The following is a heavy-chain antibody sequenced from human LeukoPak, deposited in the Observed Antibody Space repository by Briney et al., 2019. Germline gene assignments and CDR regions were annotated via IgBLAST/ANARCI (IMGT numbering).Heavy chain of an antibody. CDR2: ISWNSGHI. J-gene: IGHJ6*02. V-gene: IGHV3-9*01. CDR3: VKDISATNSYYGMDV. Sequence: GRSLRLSCAASGFTFDKNAMHWVRQVPGKGLEWVSGISWNSGHIGYEDSVKGRFTISRDNAKNSLYLQMNSLRAEDTALYYCVKDISATNSYYGMDVWGQGTTVTVSS. CDR1: GFTFDKNA.